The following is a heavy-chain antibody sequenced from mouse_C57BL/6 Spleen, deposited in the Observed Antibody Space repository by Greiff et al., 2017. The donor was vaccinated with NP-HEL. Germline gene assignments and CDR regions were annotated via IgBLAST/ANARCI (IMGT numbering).Heavy chain of an antibody. D-gene: IGHD2-4*01. Sequence: VQLQQPGAELVRPGSSVKLSCKASGYTFTSYWMHWVKQRPIQGLEWIGNIDPSDSETHYTQKFKDKATLTVDKSSSTAYLQLISLTSEDSAVYYCARHEDYAWYFDVWGTGTTVTVSS. CDR3: ARHEDYAWYFDV. V-gene: IGHV1-52*01. CDR2: IDPSDSET. CDR1: GYTFTSYW. J-gene: IGHJ1*03.